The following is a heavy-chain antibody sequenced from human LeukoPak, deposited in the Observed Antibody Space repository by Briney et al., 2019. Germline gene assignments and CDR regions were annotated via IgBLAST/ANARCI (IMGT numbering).Heavy chain of an antibody. V-gene: IGHV1-8*01. Sequence: ASVKVSCKASGYTFTSYDINWVRRATGQGLEWMGWMNPSSGNTGYAQKFQGRVTMTRNTSISTAYMELSSLRSEDTAVYYCASPLISRDHPLRPLRRLGDFGYWGQGTLVTVSS. CDR2: MNPSSGNT. CDR3: ASPLISRDHPLRPLRRLGDFGY. D-gene: IGHD3-3*01. CDR1: GYTFTSYD. J-gene: IGHJ4*02.